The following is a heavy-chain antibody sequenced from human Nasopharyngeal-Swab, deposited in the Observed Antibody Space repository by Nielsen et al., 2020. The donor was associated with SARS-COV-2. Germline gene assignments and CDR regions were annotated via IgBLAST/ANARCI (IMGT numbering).Heavy chain of an antibody. D-gene: IGHD6-13*01. CDR2: IKSETDGATT. CDR3: ATGVAAGPVDY. Sequence: GESMKISCAASGFTFSSYALSWVRQAPGKGLEWVGRIKSETDGATTDYAAPVKGRFTISRDDSENTLYLQMNSLKTEDSAVYYCATGVAAGPVDYWGQGTLVTVSS. V-gene: IGHV3-15*01. CDR1: GFTFSSYA. J-gene: IGHJ4*02.